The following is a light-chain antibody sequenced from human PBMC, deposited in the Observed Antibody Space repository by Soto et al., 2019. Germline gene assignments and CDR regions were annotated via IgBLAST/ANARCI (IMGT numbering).Light chain of an antibody. CDR1: QSVSSN. CDR2: GAS. V-gene: IGKV3-15*01. J-gene: IGKJ1*01. Sequence: EIVMTQSPATLSVSPGERATLSCRASQSVSSNLAWYQQKFGQAPRLLIYGASTRATGIPARFSGSGSGTKFTLTISSLQSEDLAVYYCQQYNNWPRTFGQGTKV. CDR3: QQYNNWPRT.